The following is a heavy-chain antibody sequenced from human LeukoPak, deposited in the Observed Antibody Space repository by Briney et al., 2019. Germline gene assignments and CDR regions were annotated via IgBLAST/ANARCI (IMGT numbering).Heavy chain of an antibody. CDR1: GGYISSSSYY. CDR3: ARVPRGYYDSSGYYYYYYYMDV. V-gene: IGHV4-39*07. CDR2: IYYSGST. J-gene: IGHJ6*03. Sequence: SETLSLTCTVSGGYISSSSYYWGWIRQPPGKGLEWIGSIYYSGSTYYNPSLKSRVTISVDTSKNQFSLKLSSVTAADTAVYYCARVPRGYYDSSGYYYYYYYMDVWGKGTTVTVSS. D-gene: IGHD3-22*01.